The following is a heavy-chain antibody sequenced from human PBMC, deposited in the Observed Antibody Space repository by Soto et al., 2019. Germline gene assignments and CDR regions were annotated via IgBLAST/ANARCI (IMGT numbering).Heavy chain of an antibody. V-gene: IGHV1-69*12. D-gene: IGHD3-16*01. J-gene: IGHJ6*02. CDR2: IIPIFGTA. CDR3: ARDQPFGGATPYYYYGMDV. Sequence: QVQLVQSGAEVKKPGSSVKVSCKASGGTFSSYAISWVRQAPGQGLEWMEGIIPIFGTANYAQKFQGRVTITADESTSTAYMELSSLRSEDTAVYYCARDQPFGGATPYYYYGMDVWGQGTTVTVSS. CDR1: GGTFSSYA.